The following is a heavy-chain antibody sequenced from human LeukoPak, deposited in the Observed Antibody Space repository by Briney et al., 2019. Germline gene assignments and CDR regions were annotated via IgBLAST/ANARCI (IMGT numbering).Heavy chain of an antibody. CDR3: ASRLDPKRDY. D-gene: IGHD6-6*01. V-gene: IGHV4-59*01. Sequence: PSETLSLTCTVSGGSISSYYWSWIRQPPGKGLEWIGYIYYSGSTNYNPSLKSRVTISVDTSKNQFSLKLSSVTAADTAVYYCASRLDPKRDYWGQGTLVTVSS. CDR2: IYYSGST. CDR1: GGSISSYY. J-gene: IGHJ4*02.